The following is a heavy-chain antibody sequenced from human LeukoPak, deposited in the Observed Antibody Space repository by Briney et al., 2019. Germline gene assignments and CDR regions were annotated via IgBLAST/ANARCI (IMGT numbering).Heavy chain of an antibody. CDR2: IYHGGSP. D-gene: IGHD4-17*01. CDR1: GGSLSNYQ. J-gene: IGHJ4*02. V-gene: IGHV4-34*01. Sequence: KPWETLSLTCAVNGGSLSNYQWTWIRQSPEKGLEWMGKIYHGGSPNYNPSLKSRVAVSRDAPKNQFSLELRSVTAADTAVYYCERGVSTPSDTGDYVGGYYYFDNWGQGIMVTVSS. CDR3: ERGVSTPSDTGDYVGGYYYFDN.